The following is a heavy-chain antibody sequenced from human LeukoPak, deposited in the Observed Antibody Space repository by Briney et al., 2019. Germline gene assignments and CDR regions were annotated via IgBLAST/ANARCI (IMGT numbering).Heavy chain of an antibody. D-gene: IGHD4-17*01. V-gene: IGHV4-59*01. CDR2: IYHSGST. CDR3: ARWGTEDGDYPKY. CDR1: GGSISSYL. Sequence: SETLSLNCTVSGGSISSYLWSWIRQPPGKGLEWIAYIYHSGSTSYNPSLKSRVTMSIDTSKNQFSLKLSSVTAADTAVYYCARWGTEDGDYPKYWGQGTLVTVSS. J-gene: IGHJ4*02.